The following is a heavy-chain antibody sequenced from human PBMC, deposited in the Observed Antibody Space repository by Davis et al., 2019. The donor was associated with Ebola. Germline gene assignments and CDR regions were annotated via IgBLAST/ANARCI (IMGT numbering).Heavy chain of an antibody. CDR2: IYSDGST. J-gene: IGHJ5*02. Sequence: PGGSLSLSCAASGFTVSNNYMSWVRQAPGKGLEWVSVIYSDGSTYYADSVKGRFTISRHTSQNTLYLQMNSLRAEDTAVYYCATHSGQQLDNWFDPWGQGTLVTVSS. D-gene: IGHD6-13*01. V-gene: IGHV3-53*04. CDR3: ATHSGQQLDNWFDP. CDR1: GFTVSNNY.